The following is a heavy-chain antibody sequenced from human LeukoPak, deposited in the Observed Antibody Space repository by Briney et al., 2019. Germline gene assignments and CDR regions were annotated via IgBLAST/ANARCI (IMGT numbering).Heavy chain of an antibody. J-gene: IGHJ4*02. Sequence: ASVKVSCKASGYSITGYYIHWVRQAPGQGLEWMGWINPNSGGTKYGQKFQGRVTMTRDTSISTAYMELSSLRSDDTAVYYCARDPIEAAVDFDYWGQGTLVTVSS. CDR2: INPNSGGT. V-gene: IGHV1-2*02. D-gene: IGHD6-13*01. CDR1: GYSITGYY. CDR3: ARDPIEAAVDFDY.